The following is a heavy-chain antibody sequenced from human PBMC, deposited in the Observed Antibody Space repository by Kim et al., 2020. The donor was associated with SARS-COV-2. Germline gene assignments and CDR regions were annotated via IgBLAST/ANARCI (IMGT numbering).Heavy chain of an antibody. D-gene: IGHD3-22*01. V-gene: IGHV3-53*01. CDR3: ARVDSSGYYEYYFDY. Sequence: SVKGRVPISKDHSKNTLYLQMNSLRAEDTTVYYCARVDSSGYYEYYFDYWGQGTLVTVSS. J-gene: IGHJ4*02.